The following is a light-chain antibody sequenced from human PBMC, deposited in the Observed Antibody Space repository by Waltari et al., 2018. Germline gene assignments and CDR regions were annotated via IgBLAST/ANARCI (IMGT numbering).Light chain of an antibody. V-gene: IGLV2-11*01. CDR3: CSYAGSYTWV. CDR2: DVS. Sequence: QSALTQPRSVSGSPGQSVTISCTGTSSNVGVYNYVSWYQQHPGKAPKVMIYDVSKRPSGVPGRYSGSKSGNTASLTISGLQTEDEADYYCCSYAGSYTWVFGGGTRLTVL. CDR1: SSNVGVYNY. J-gene: IGLJ3*02.